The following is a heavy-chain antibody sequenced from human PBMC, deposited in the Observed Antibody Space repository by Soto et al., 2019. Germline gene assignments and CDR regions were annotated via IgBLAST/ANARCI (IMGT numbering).Heavy chain of an antibody. CDR3: AREDYYDTGYYVV. V-gene: IGHV4-4*07. J-gene: IGHJ4*02. Sequence: RSLTCTVSGRSMSGYYWSWIRQPAGERLEWIGRIYTSGTTDFNPSLKGRVTMSVDTSKNQFSLKLTSVTAADTALYYCAREDYYDTGYYVVWGQGTQVTVYS. D-gene: IGHD3-9*01. CDR2: IYTSGTT. CDR1: GRSMSGYY.